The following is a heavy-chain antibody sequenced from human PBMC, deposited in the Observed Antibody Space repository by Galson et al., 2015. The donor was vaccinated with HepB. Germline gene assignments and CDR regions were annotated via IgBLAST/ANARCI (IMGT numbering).Heavy chain of an antibody. CDR2: IGSNVNNYAT. CDR3: TRLGDLSGYSSC. D-gene: IGHD3-22*01. CDR1: GFTFSGSA. Sequence: SLRLSCAGSGFTFSGSAMHWVRQTSGKGLEWIGRIGSNVNNYATAYKASVKGRFTISRDDSKNTAYLQMNSLRTEDTAVYYCTRLGDLSGYSSCWGQGTLVTVSS. V-gene: IGHV3-73*01. J-gene: IGHJ4*02.